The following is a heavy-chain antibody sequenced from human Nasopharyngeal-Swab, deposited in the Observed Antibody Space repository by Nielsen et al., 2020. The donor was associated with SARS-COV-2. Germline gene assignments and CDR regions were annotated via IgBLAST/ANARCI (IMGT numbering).Heavy chain of an antibody. Sequence: SQTLSLTCAISGDSVSSSSAAWNWIRQSPSRGLEWLGRTYYRSKWYNDYAVSVKSRITINPDTSKNQFSLHLNSVTPEDTAVYYCARARGAYGDYYYYYYTDVWGKGTGHRLL. CDR1: GDSVSSSSAA. J-gene: IGHJ6*03. CDR3: ARARGAYGDYYYYYYTDV. V-gene: IGHV6-1*01. CDR2: TYYRSKWYN. D-gene: IGHD4-17*01.